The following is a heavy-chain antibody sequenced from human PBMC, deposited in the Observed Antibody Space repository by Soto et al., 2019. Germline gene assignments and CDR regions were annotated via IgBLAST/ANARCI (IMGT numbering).Heavy chain of an antibody. CDR2: LYDVDGS. CDR1: GLTVSGKKY. J-gene: IGHJ3*01. D-gene: IGHD1-1*01. Sequence: DVQLVESGGGLMQHGESLRRSCAASGLTVSGKKYVAWVRQAPGKGLEWVSALYDVDGSFYADSVKGRFTTSSDSSKTTVYLQRNGLRPDDTAVYSCATWHEREHAYDVWGQGTTVTVSS. V-gene: IGHV3-53*01. CDR3: ATWHEREHAYDV.